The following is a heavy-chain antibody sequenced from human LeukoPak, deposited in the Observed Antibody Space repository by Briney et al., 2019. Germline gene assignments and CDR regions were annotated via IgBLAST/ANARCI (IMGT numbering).Heavy chain of an antibody. CDR1: GGSISSYY. V-gene: IGHV4-4*07. CDR2: IYTSGST. CDR3: ARGAYHYGSGSYYFDY. Sequence: NPSETLSLTCTVSGGSISSYYWSWIRQPAGKGLEWIGRIYTSGSTNHNPSLKSRVTMSVDKSKNQLSLKLSSVTAADTAVYYCARGAYHYGSGSYYFDYWGQGTLVAVSS. J-gene: IGHJ4*02. D-gene: IGHD3-10*01.